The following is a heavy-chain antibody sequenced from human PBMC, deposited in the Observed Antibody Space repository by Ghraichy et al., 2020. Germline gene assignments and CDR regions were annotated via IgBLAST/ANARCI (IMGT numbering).Heavy chain of an antibody. V-gene: IGHV4-34*01. J-gene: IGHJ6*02. D-gene: IGHD5-12*01. CDR2: ITHTGAT. CDR3: ARASIRDGMDV. Sequence: SETLSLTCAVYGGSFSCYYWTWISQPPGKGLEWIGQITHTGATNYNPSLKSRVTISVDTSKNQFSLKFRSVTAADTAVYFCARASIRDGMDVWGQGTTVTVSS. CDR1: GGSFSCYY.